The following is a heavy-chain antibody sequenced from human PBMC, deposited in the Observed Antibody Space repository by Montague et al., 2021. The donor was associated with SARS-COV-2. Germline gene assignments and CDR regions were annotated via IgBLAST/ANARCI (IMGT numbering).Heavy chain of an antibody. J-gene: IGHJ6*02. CDR3: ARRVTGTTVHYYYYGMDV. V-gene: IGHV4-39*01. D-gene: IGHD1-20*01. CDR1: GGSISSYY. CDR2: TYYSGST. Sequence: SETLSLTCTVSGGSISSYYWGWIRQPPGKGLEWIGSTYYSGSTYYNPSLKSRVTISVDTSKNQFSLKLSSVTAADTAVYYCARRVTGTTVHYYYYGMDVWGQGTTVTVSS.